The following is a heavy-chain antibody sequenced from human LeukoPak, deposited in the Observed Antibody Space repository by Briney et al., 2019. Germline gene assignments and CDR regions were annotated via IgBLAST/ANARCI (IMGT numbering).Heavy chain of an antibody. V-gene: IGHV3-11*01. Sequence: PGGSLRLSCAASGFTFSDYYMSWIRQAPGKGLEWVSYISSSGSTIYYADSVKGRFTIFRGNAKNSLYLQMNSLRAEDTAVYYCAKEDGIVVVPAATRGGFDYWGQGTLVTASS. CDR1: GFTFSDYY. D-gene: IGHD2-2*01. J-gene: IGHJ4*02. CDR3: AKEDGIVVVPAATRGGFDY. CDR2: ISSSGSTI.